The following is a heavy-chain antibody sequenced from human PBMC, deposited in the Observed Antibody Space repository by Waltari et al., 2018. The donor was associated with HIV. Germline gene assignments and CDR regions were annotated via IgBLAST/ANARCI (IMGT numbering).Heavy chain of an antibody. J-gene: IGHJ2*01. CDR1: GFTVSSNY. CDR3: ARGYGDYVAVGYFDL. CDR2: IYSGGST. D-gene: IGHD4-17*01. V-gene: IGHV3-53*01. Sequence: EVQLVESGGGLIQPGGSLRLSCAASGFTVSSNYMSWVRQAPGKGLEWVSVIYSGGSTYYADSVKGRFTISRDNSKNTLYLQMNSLRAEDTAVYYCARGYGDYVAVGYFDLWGRGTLVTVSS.